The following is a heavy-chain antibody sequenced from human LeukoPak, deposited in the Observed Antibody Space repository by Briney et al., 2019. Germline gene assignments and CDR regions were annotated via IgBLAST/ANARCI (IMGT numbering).Heavy chain of an antibody. V-gene: IGHV3-23*01. CDR3: AKDDYGDYGGFDY. D-gene: IGHD4-17*01. J-gene: IGHJ4*02. CDR1: GFTFSSYE. Sequence: SGGSLRLSCAASGFTFSSYEMNWVRQAPGKGLEWVSAISSSGGSTYYADSVKGRFTISRDNSKNTLYLQMNSLRAEDTAVYYCAKDDYGDYGGFDYWGQGTLVTVSS. CDR2: ISSSGGST.